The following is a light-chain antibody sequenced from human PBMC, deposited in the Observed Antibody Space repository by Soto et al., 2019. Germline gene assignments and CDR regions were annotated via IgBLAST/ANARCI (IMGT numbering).Light chain of an antibody. Sequence: EIVLTQSPGTLSLSPGERATHTCRASESVRSNVLAWYQQQPGQAPILLIFGASIRATGIPDRFSGSGSGTDFTLTISRLEPEDSAVYFCHHYGYAVDTFGQGTKLEIK. CDR1: ESVRSNV. CDR3: HHYGYAVDT. V-gene: IGKV3-20*01. CDR2: GAS. J-gene: IGKJ2*01.